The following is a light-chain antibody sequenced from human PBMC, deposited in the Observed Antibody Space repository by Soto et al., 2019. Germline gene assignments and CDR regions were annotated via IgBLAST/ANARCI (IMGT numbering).Light chain of an antibody. CDR3: QHYNSYSEA. CDR1: QTISSW. CDR2: KAS. J-gene: IGKJ1*01. Sequence: MQITQLPSTLSASVGASGTITCRASQTISSWLAWYQQKPGKAPKLLIYKASTLKSGVPAKFSGSGSGTEFTLTISSLQPDDFATYYCQHYNSYSEAFGQGTKVDIK. V-gene: IGKV1-5*03.